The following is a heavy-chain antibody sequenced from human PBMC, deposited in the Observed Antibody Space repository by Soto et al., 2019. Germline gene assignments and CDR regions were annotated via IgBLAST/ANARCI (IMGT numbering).Heavy chain of an antibody. D-gene: IGHD6-13*01. V-gene: IGHV4-59*01. Sequence: SETLSLTCTVSGGPISSYYWSWIRQPPGKGLEWIGYIYYSGSTNYNPSLKSRVTISVDTSKNQFSLKLSSVTAADTAVYYCARVPYLAADLYYFDYWGQGTLVTVSS. CDR1: GGPISSYY. CDR2: IYYSGST. CDR3: ARVPYLAADLYYFDY. J-gene: IGHJ4*02.